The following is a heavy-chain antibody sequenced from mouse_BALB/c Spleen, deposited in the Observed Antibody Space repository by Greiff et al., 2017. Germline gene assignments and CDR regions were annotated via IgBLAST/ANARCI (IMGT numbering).Heavy chain of an antibody. CDR3: ASWVTTVVGDY. CDR2: IDPANGNT. CDR1: GFNIKDTY. Sequence: EVKLQESGAELVKPGASVKLSCTASGFNIKDTYMHWVKQRPEQGLEWIGRIDPANGNTKYDPKFQGKATITADTSSNTAYLQLSSLTSEDTAVYYCASWVTTVVGDYWGQGTTLTVSS. D-gene: IGHD1-1*01. J-gene: IGHJ2*01. V-gene: IGHV14-3*02.